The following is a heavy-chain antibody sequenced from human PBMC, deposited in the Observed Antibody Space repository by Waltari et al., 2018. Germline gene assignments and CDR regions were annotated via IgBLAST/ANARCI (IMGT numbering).Heavy chain of an antibody. CDR2: IIPILGIA. D-gene: IGHD3-22*01. CDR1: GGTFSSYA. Sequence: QVQLVQSGAEVKKPGSSVKVSCKASGGTFSSYAISWVRQAPGQGLEWMGGIIPILGIANYAQKFQGRVTITADESTSTAYMELSSLRSEDTAVYYCASRRGRYDSSGYPHYYYYMDVWGKGTTVTVSS. J-gene: IGHJ6*03. CDR3: ASRRGRYDSSGYPHYYYYMDV. V-gene: IGHV1-69*04.